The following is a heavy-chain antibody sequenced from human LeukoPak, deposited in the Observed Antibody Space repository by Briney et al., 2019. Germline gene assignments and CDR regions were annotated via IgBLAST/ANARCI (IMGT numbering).Heavy chain of an antibody. CDR2: ISAYNGNT. J-gene: IGHJ3*02. CDR1: GFPFTNYG. Sequence: ASVKVSCKASGFPFTNYGFSWGRQAPGQGLEWMGWISAYNGNTNYAQKLQGRITMTTDTSTSTAYMELRSLRSDDTAVYYCARVGYSSRTSCQKGLGAFDIWGRGTMVTVSS. D-gene: IGHD2-2*01. V-gene: IGHV1-18*01. CDR3: ARVGYSSRTSCQKGLGAFDI.